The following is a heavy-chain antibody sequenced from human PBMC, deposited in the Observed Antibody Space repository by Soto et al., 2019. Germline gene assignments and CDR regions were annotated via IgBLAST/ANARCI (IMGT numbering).Heavy chain of an antibody. V-gene: IGHV3-21*01. D-gene: IGHD2-8*01. Sequence: GGSLRLSCAASGFSFSSYSMSWVRQAPGKGLEWVSSISTSGRNTYYADSVKGRFTVSRDNAKNSLYLQMNSLRAEDAAVYFCAGRSCSNGVCSFDYWGRGTLVTVSS. CDR1: GFSFSSYS. CDR3: AGRSCSNGVCSFDY. CDR2: ISTSGRNT. J-gene: IGHJ4*02.